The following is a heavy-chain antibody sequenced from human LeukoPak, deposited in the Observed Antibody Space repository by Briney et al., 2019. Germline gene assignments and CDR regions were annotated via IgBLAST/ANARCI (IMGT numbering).Heavy chain of an antibody. V-gene: IGHV3-21*01. CDR1: GFTFSSYA. D-gene: IGHD6-6*01. Sequence: GGSLRLSCAASGFTFSSYAMSWVRQAPGKGLEWVSSISSSSSYIYYADSVKGRFTISRDNAKNSLYLQMNSLRAEDTAVYYCARLIGSSSGFDYWGQGTLVTVSS. CDR2: ISSSSSYI. J-gene: IGHJ4*02. CDR3: ARLIGSSSGFDY.